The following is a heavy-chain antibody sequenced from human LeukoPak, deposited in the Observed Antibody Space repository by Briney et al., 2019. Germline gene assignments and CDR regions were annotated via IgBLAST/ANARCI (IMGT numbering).Heavy chain of an antibody. D-gene: IGHD2-21*02. Sequence: PGGSLRLSCAASGFTFSTYAMTWVRQAPGKGLEWVSGISSGDGDTNYADSVKGRFTISRDNSKNTLYLEMNSLRAEDTAVYFCAKGDWADYWGQGTLVTVSS. V-gene: IGHV3-23*01. CDR2: ISSGDGDT. CDR1: GFTFSTYA. J-gene: IGHJ4*02. CDR3: AKGDWADY.